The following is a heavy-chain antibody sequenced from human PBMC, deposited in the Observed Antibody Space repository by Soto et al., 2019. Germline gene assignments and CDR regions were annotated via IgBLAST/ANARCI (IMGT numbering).Heavy chain of an antibody. J-gene: IGHJ4*02. CDR2: IWYDGSNK. V-gene: IGHV3-33*01. CDR1: GFTFSSYG. Sequence: GGSLRLCCAASGFTFSSYGMHWVRQAPGKGLEWVAVIWYDGSNKYYADSVKGRFTISRDNSKNTLYLQMNSLRAEDTAVYYCARDWAGRYYDSTGLLYWGQGTLVTVSS. D-gene: IGHD3-22*01. CDR3: ARDWAGRYYDSTGLLY.